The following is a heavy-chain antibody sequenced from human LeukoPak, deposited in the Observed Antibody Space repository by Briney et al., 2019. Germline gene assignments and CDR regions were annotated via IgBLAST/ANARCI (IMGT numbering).Heavy chain of an antibody. CDR3: ARDKYSSSWYYYYMDV. Sequence: ASVKVSCKASGYTFTSFGISWVRQAPGQGLEWMGWISAYNGNTNYAQKLQGRVTMTTDTSTSTAYMELRSLRSDDPAVYYCARDKYSSSWYYYYMDVWGKGTTVTVSS. CDR2: ISAYNGNT. J-gene: IGHJ6*03. D-gene: IGHD6-6*01. V-gene: IGHV1-18*01. CDR1: GYTFTSFG.